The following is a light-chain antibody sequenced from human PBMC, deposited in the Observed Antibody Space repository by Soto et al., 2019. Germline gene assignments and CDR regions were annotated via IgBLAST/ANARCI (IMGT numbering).Light chain of an antibody. CDR3: QQYNNWPLT. J-gene: IGKJ4*01. CDR2: GAS. Sequence: EKVMTQSPATLSVSPGERATLPCSASQSVSSDLAWYQQKPGQAPRLLIYGASTRATGVPASFSGSGSGTEFTLTISSLQSEDFSVYYCQQYNNWPLTFGGGTKVEIK. V-gene: IGKV3-15*01. CDR1: QSVSSD.